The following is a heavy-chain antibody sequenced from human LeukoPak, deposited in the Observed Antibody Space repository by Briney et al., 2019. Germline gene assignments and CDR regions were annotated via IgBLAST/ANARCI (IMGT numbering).Heavy chain of an antibody. J-gene: IGHJ4*02. V-gene: IGHV1-2*02. D-gene: IGHD5-18*01. CDR2: INPKSGGT. CDR1: GYTFTGSY. Sequence: ASVKVSCKASGYTFTGSYIHWVRQAPGQGLEWMGWINPKSGGTNYVQKFQGRVTMTRDTSITTAYMEVSRLRSDDTAVYYCARGGNSYSLSLTGLDYWGQGTRVTVSS. CDR3: ARGGNSYSLSLTGLDY.